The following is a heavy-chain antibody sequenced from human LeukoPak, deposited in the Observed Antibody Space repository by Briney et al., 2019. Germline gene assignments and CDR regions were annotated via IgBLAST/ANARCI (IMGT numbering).Heavy chain of an antibody. CDR3: ARDAIRSGEMGRVGY. Sequence: AGGSLRLSCAASGFTFSNYAMHWVRQAPGKGLEWVAAISYDGSNEYYADSVNGRFTISRDNSKNTLFLQMSSLSAGDTAVFYCARDAIRSGEMGRVGYWGQGILVTVSS. V-gene: IGHV3-30*04. CDR1: GFTFSNYA. D-gene: IGHD2-21*01. CDR2: ISYDGSNE. J-gene: IGHJ4*02.